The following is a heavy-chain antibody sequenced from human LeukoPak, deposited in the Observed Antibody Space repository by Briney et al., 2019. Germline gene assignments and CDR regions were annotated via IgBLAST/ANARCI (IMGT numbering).Heavy chain of an antibody. J-gene: IGHJ5*02. CDR2: INVNSGNT. V-gene: IGHV1-8*02. Sequence: ASVKVSCKASGYTFTNYGLNWVRQAPGQGLEWLGWINVNSGNTKYAQKFQGRVTMTRNTSISTAYMELSSLRSEDTAVYYCARRRAVLWFGELLRGNNWFDPWGQGTLVTVSS. D-gene: IGHD3-10*01. CDR1: GYTFTNYG. CDR3: ARRRAVLWFGELLRGNNWFDP.